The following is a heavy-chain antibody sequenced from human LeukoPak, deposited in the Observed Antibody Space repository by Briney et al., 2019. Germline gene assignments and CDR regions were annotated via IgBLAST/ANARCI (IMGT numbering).Heavy chain of an antibody. CDR1: GYSISRGYY. J-gene: IGHJ5*02. Sequence: SETLSLTCTVSGYSISRGYYWGWIRQPPGKGLEWIGSIYHSGSTYYNPSLKSRVTISVDTSKNQFSLKLSSVTAADTAVYYCARWPEGWFDPWGQGTLVTVSS. CDR2: IYHSGST. CDR3: ARWPEGWFDP. V-gene: IGHV4-38-2*02.